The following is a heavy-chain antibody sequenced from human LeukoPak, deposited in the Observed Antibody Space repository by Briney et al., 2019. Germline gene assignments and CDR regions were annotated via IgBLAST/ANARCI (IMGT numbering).Heavy chain of an antibody. D-gene: IGHD3-22*01. CDR3: TTASYDYYDSSGYPFGGF. Sequence: GGSLRLSCAASGFAFTNAWMNWVRQAPGKGLEWVGRIKSKADGGTTTYAAPVRGRFTISRDDSKNMLYLQMISLKTEDTAVYYCTTASYDYYDSSGYPFGGFWGQGTLVTVSS. CDR2: IKSKADGGTT. CDR1: GFAFTNAW. J-gene: IGHJ4*02. V-gene: IGHV3-15*01.